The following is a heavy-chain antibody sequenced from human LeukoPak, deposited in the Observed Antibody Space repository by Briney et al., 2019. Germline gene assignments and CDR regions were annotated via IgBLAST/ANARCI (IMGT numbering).Heavy chain of an antibody. Sequence: GASVKVSCKASGYTFTGYYMHWVRQAPGQGLEWMGWINPNSGGTNYAQKLQGRVTMTTDTSTSTAYMELRSLRSDDTAVYYCARGAAGLHYYYYYYMDVWGKGTTVTVSS. D-gene: IGHD6-19*01. CDR1: GYTFTGYY. J-gene: IGHJ6*03. CDR2: INPNSGGT. V-gene: IGHV1-2*02. CDR3: ARGAAGLHYYYYYYMDV.